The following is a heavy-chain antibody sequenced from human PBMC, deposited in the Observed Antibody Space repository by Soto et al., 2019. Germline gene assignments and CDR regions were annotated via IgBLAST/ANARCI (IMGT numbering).Heavy chain of an antibody. D-gene: IGHD6-19*01. Sequence: ASVEVSCKASGYTFTSYAISWVRQAPGQGLEWMGWISAYNGNTNYAQKLQGRVTMTTDTSTSTAYMELRSLRSDDTAVYYCARDRESSGWPDYYYGMDVWGQGTTVTVAS. J-gene: IGHJ6*02. CDR2: ISAYNGNT. CDR1: GYTFTSYA. V-gene: IGHV1-18*01. CDR3: ARDRESSGWPDYYYGMDV.